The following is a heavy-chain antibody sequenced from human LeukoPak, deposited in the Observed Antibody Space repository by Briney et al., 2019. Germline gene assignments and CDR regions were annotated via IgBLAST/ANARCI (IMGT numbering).Heavy chain of an antibody. V-gene: IGHV4-59*01. CDR1: GGSISSYY. J-gene: IGHJ2*01. Sequence: SETLSRTCTVSGGSISSYYWSWIRQPPGKGLGWIGYMYYSGSTNYNPSLKSRVTISVDTSKNQFSLKLSSVTAADTAVYYCARGRYFDRLSGYWYFDLWGRGTLVTVSS. D-gene: IGHD3-9*01. CDR3: ARGRYFDRLSGYWYFDL. CDR2: MYYSGST.